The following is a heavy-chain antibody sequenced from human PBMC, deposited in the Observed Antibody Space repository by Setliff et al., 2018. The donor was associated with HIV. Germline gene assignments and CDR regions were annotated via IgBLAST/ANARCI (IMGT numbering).Heavy chain of an antibody. D-gene: IGHD3-22*01. V-gene: IGHV4-61*09. CDR2: IYTSGRT. CDR3: ARDSYYYDSSGYNVRDAFDI. J-gene: IGHJ3*02. CDR1: GGSISSGSYY. Sequence: SETLSLTCTVSGGSISSGSYYWSWIRQPAGKGLEWIGHIYTSGRTNYNPSLKSRVTISVDTSKNQFSLKLSSVTAADTAVYYCARDSYYYDSSGYNVRDAFDIWGQGTMVTVSS.